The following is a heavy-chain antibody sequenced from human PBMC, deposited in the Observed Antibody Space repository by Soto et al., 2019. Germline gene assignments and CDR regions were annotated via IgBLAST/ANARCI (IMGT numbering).Heavy chain of an antibody. Sequence: ASVKVSCKASGYTFTSYDINWVRQATGQGLEWMGWMNPNSGNTGYAQKFQGRVTMTRNTSISTAYMELSSLRSEDTAVYYCARGQDIVVVPAAMYDYWGQGTLVTAPQ. D-gene: IGHD2-2*01. J-gene: IGHJ4*02. CDR3: ARGQDIVVVPAAMYDY. CDR2: MNPNSGNT. V-gene: IGHV1-8*01. CDR1: GYTFTSYD.